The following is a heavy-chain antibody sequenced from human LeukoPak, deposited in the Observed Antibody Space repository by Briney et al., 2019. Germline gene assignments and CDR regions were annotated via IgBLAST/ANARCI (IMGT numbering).Heavy chain of an antibody. CDR1: GFTFSSYW. CDR3: AREGPGGRGYSYGLFDY. D-gene: IGHD5-18*01. CDR2: IKKDGSEK. Sequence: GGSLRLSCAASGFTFSSYWMSWVRQAPGKGLEWVANIKKDGSEKYYVDSVKGRFTISRDNAKNSLYLQMNSLRAEDTAVYYCAREGPGGRGYSYGLFDYWGQGTLVTVSS. J-gene: IGHJ4*02. V-gene: IGHV3-7*01.